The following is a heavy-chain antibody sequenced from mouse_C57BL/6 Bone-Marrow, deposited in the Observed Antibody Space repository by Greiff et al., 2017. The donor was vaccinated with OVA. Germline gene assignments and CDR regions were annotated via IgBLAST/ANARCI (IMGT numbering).Heavy chain of an antibody. Sequence: EVKVEESGAELVRPGSSVKMSCKTSGYTFTSYGINWVKQRPGQGLEWIGYIYIGNGYTEYNEKFKGKATLTSDTSSSTAYMQLSSLTSEDSAIYFCARSRYYGSLPYFDYWGQGTTLTVSS. V-gene: IGHV1-58*01. CDR2: IYIGNGYT. CDR3: ARSRYYGSLPYFDY. J-gene: IGHJ2*01. CDR1: GYTFTSYG. D-gene: IGHD1-1*01.